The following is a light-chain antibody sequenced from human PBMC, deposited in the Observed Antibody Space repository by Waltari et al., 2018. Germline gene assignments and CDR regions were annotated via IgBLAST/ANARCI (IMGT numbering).Light chain of an antibody. CDR3: QRSYSTPRT. CDR1: QIISSY. V-gene: IGKV1-39*01. Sequence: DIQMTQSPSSLSASVGDRVTITCRASQIISSYLNWYQQKPGKAPKLLIYAASSLQSGVPSRFSCSGSWTDFTLTISSLQPEDVATYYCQRSYSTPRTFGQGTKVEIK. CDR2: AAS. J-gene: IGKJ1*01.